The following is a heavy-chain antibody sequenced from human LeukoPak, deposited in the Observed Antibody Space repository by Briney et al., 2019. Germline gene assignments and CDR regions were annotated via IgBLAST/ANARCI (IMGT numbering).Heavy chain of an antibody. J-gene: IGHJ5*02. CDR3: ARAIGCSSTSCYVNWFDP. Sequence: ASVKVSCTASGYTFTSYDINWVRQATGQGLEWMGWMNPNSGNTGYAQKFQGRVTMTRNTSISTAYMELSSLRSEDTAVYYCARAIGCSSTSCYVNWFDPWGQGTLVTVSS. CDR2: MNPNSGNT. D-gene: IGHD2-2*01. CDR1: GYTFTSYD. V-gene: IGHV1-8*01.